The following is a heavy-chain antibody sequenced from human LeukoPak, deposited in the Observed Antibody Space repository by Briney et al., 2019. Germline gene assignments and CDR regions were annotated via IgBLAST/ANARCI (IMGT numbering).Heavy chain of an antibody. D-gene: IGHD6-19*01. Sequence: GGSLRLSCAASGFTFDDYAMHWVRQAPGKGLEWVSGINWNGVSTGYADSVKGRFTISRDNAKNSLYLQMNSLRPEDTALYYCARGARSGWYSLFDPWGQGTLVTVSS. V-gene: IGHV3-20*04. CDR3: ARGARSGWYSLFDP. CDR1: GFTFDDYA. J-gene: IGHJ5*02. CDR2: INWNGVST.